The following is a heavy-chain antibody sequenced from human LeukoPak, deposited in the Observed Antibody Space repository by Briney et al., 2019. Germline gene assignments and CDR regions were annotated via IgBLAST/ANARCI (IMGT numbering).Heavy chain of an antibody. CDR2: ISPNSGGT. CDR3: ARDRGKIAAAGLFDY. J-gene: IGHJ4*02. D-gene: IGHD6-13*01. Sequence: ASVKVSCKASGYTFTSYGISWVRQAPGQGLEWMGWISPNSGGTNYAQKLQGRVTMTTDTSTSTAYMELRSLRSDDTAVYYCARDRGKIAAAGLFDYWGQGTLVTVSS. CDR1: GYTFTSYG. V-gene: IGHV1-18*01.